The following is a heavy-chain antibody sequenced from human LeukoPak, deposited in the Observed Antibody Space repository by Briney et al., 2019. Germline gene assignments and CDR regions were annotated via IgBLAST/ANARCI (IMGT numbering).Heavy chain of an antibody. J-gene: IGHJ6*03. V-gene: IGHV1-69*05. CDR1: GYTFTGYY. Sequence: ASVKVSCKASGYTFTGYYMHWVRQAPGQGLEWMGGIIPIFGTANYAQKFQGRVTITTDESTSTAYMELSSLRSEDTAVYYCARSDSEHCSSTSCRYYYYYMDVWGKGTTVTVSS. D-gene: IGHD2-2*01. CDR3: ARSDSEHCSSTSCRYYYYYMDV. CDR2: IIPIFGTA.